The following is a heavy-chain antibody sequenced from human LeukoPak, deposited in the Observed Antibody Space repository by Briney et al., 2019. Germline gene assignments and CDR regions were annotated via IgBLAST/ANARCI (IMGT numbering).Heavy chain of an antibody. Sequence: SSETLSLTCTVSGGSISSYYWSWIRQPPGKGLEWIGYIYYSGSTNYNPSLKSRATISVDTSKNQFSLKLSSVTAADTAVYYCARSPKAARTKFDYWGQGTLVTVSS. CDR3: ARSPKAARTKFDY. J-gene: IGHJ4*02. D-gene: IGHD6-6*01. CDR2: IYYSGST. V-gene: IGHV4-59*08. CDR1: GGSISSYY.